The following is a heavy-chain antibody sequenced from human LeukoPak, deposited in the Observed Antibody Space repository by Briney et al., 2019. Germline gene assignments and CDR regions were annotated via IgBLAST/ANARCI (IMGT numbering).Heavy chain of an antibody. CDR3: ARHGDSSSWYLTPFDY. CDR2: IYYSGST. V-gene: IGHV4-39*01. CDR1: GGSISSSSYY. Sequence: SETLSLTCTVSGGSISSSSYYWGWNRQPPGKGLVWIGSIYYSGSTYYNPSLKSRVTISVDTSKNQFSLKLSSVTAADTAVYYCARHGDSSSWYLTPFDYWGQGTLVTVSS. J-gene: IGHJ4*02. D-gene: IGHD6-13*01.